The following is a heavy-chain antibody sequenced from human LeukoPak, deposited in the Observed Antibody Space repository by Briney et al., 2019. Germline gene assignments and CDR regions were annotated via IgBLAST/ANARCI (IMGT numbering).Heavy chain of an antibody. CDR3: ANLVGAKAYYYYYGMDV. J-gene: IGHJ6*02. Sequence: PGGSLRLSCVGSGFTFSDYSLNWVRQAPGKGLEWVSAISGSGGSTYYADSVKGRFTISRDNSKNTLYLQMNSLRAEDTAVYYCANLVGAKAYYYYYGMDVWGQGTTVTVSS. V-gene: IGHV3-23*01. D-gene: IGHD1-26*01. CDR1: GFTFSDYS. CDR2: ISGSGGST.